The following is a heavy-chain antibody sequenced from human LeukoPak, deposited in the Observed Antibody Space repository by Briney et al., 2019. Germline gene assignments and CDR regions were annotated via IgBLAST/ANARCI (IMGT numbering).Heavy chain of an antibody. CDR1: GGTFSSYA. D-gene: IGHD6-6*01. CDR3: ARGEDSSSGEGYFQH. Sequence: GASVKVSCKASGGTFSSYAISWVRQAPGQGLEWMGGIIPIFGTANYAQKFQGRVTITTDESTSTAYMELSSLRSEDTAVYYCARGEDSSSGEGYFQHWGQGTLVTVSS. J-gene: IGHJ1*01. CDR2: IIPIFGTA. V-gene: IGHV1-69*05.